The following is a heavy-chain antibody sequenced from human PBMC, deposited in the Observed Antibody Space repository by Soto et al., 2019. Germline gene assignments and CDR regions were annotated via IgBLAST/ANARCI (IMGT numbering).Heavy chain of an antibody. J-gene: IGHJ4*02. CDR3: ARGYDFWSGSPFDY. CDR2: IYYSGST. Sequence: SETLSLTCAVSGGSISSYYWSWIRQPPGKGLEWIGYIYYSGSTNYNPSLKSRVTISVDTSKNQFSLKLSSVTAADTAVYYCARGYDFWSGSPFDYWGQGTLVTVS. V-gene: IGHV4-59*01. D-gene: IGHD3-3*01. CDR1: GGSISSYY.